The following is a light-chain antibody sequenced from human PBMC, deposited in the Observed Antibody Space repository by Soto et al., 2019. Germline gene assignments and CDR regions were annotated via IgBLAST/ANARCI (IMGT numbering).Light chain of an antibody. CDR3: QQYDNLPRNT. J-gene: IGKJ2*01. CDR1: QDISKY. Sequence: DIQMTQSPSSLSASVGDRVTITCQASQDISKYLNWYQQKPGKAPKLLIYDASNLETGVPSRFSGSGSGTHFTFTISSRQPENIAIYYCQQYDNLPRNTFGQGTKLEIK. CDR2: DAS. V-gene: IGKV1-33*01.